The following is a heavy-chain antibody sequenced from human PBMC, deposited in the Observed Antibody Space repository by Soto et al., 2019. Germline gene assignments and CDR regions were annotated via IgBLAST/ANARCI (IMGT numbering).Heavy chain of an antibody. CDR2: IIPIFGTA. D-gene: IGHD3-10*01. Sequence: ASVKVSCKASGGTFSSYAISWVRQAPGQGLEWMGGIIPIFGTANYAQKFRGRVTITADESTSTAYMELSSLRSEDTAVYYCARVGYGSGHPIYYYYYGMDVWGQGTTVTVSS. J-gene: IGHJ6*02. CDR3: ARVGYGSGHPIYYYYYGMDV. CDR1: GGTFSSYA. V-gene: IGHV1-69*13.